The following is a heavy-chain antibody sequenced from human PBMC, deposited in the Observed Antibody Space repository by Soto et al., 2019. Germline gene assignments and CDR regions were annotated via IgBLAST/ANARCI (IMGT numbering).Heavy chain of an antibody. CDR1: GGSISSSSYY. J-gene: IGHJ5*02. D-gene: IGHD6-6*01. CDR3: ARHPIRRLEYSSSSAYGGWFDP. Sequence: QLQLQESGPGLVKPSETLSLTCTVSGGSISSSSYYWGWIRQPPGKGLEWIGSIYYSGSTYYNPSLKSRVTISVDTSKNQFSLKLSSVTAADTAVYYCARHPIRRLEYSSSSAYGGWFDPWGQGTLVTVSS. CDR2: IYYSGST. V-gene: IGHV4-39*01.